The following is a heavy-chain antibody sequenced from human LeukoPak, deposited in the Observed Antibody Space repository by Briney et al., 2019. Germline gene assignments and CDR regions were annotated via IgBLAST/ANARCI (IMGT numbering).Heavy chain of an antibody. CDR2: VNPHDSDT. D-gene: IGHD3-22*01. V-gene: IGHV5-51*01. J-gene: IGHJ4*02. CDR1: GYRFTSYR. CDR3: ARNSEDSRCYYYRTIYFFYF. Sequence: GESLKISCKASGYRFTSYRIGWVRQMPGKGLEWMGIVNPHDSDTRYSPSFQGEVTISADKSISTAYLQWSSLEASDTAMYYCARNSEDSRCYYYRTIYFFYFWGQGTLVTVSS.